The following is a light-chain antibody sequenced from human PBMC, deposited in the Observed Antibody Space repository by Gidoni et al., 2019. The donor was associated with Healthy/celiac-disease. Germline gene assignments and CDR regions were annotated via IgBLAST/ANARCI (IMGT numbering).Light chain of an antibody. CDR3: QQYNSYSIT. J-gene: IGKJ5*01. V-gene: IGKV1-5*03. CDR1: QSISSW. CDR2: KAS. Sequence: DIQMTQSPSTLSASVGDRVTITCRASQSISSWLAWYQQKPGKAPKLLIYKASSLESGVPSRFSGSGAGKEFTLTISSLQPDDFATYYCQQYNSYSITFGQGTRLEIK.